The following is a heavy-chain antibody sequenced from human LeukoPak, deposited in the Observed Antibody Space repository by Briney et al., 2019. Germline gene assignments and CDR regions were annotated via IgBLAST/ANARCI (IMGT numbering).Heavy chain of an antibody. J-gene: IGHJ4*02. D-gene: IGHD3-10*01. CDR2: ISYDGSSK. V-gene: IGHV3-30*18. CDR3: AKGTAMVREVTYFLEH. CDR1: GFTFRRYG. Sequence: GGSLRPSCAASGFTFRRYGKYRVRQAPGKGLEWVAIISYDGSSKYYADSVKGRFTISRDNSKNTLYLQMNSLRAEDTAVYYCAKGTAMVREVTYFLEHRGQGTLVTVSS.